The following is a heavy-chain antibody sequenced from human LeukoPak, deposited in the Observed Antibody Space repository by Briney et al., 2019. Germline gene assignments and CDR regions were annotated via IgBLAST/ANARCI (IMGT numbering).Heavy chain of an antibody. CDR1: GDSITNVSDF. CDR3: AREDGGNSYY. Sequence: SETLSLTCTVSGDSITNVSDFWSWIRQPAGKGLEWIGRIYTSGSTNYNPSLKSRVTMSVDTSKNQFSLKLSSVTAADTAVYYCAREDGGNSYYWGQGTLVTVSS. V-gene: IGHV4-61*02. D-gene: IGHD4-23*01. J-gene: IGHJ4*02. CDR2: IYTSGST.